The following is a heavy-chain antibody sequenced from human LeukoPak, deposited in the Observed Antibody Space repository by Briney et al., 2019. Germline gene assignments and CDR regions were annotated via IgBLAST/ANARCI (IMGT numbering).Heavy chain of an antibody. CDR3: ARGRGWVDH. CDR2: IKQDGSEK. CDR1: GFTFSSYW. J-gene: IGHJ4*02. V-gene: IGHV3-7*01. Sequence: GSLRLSCAASGFTFSSYWMSWVRQAPGKGLEWVANIKQDGSEKYYVDSVKGRFTISRDNARNSVNLQLNSLRVEDTALYYCARGRGWVDHWGQGTLVTVSS. D-gene: IGHD3-16*01.